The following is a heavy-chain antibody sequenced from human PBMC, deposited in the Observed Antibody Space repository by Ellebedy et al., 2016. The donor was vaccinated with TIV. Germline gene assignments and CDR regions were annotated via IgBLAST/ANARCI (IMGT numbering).Heavy chain of an antibody. V-gene: IGHV1-3*01. CDR1: GYTFSSYA. Sequence: AASVKVSCKASGYTFSSYAMHWVRQAPGQRLEWMGWINACNGNTKYSQKFQDRVTITRDTSASTAYMELSSLRSEDTAVYYCTREWGTMVRGVTNWFDPWGQGTLVTVSS. CDR3: TREWGTMVRGVTNWFDP. D-gene: IGHD3-10*01. J-gene: IGHJ5*02. CDR2: INACNGNT.